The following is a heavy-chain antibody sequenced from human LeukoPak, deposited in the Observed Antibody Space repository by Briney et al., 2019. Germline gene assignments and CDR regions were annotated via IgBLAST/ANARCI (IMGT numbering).Heavy chain of an antibody. V-gene: IGHV3-7*01. CDR3: ARSRT. J-gene: IGHJ5*02. CDR1: GFSFGSYW. CDR2: IRQDGSEK. Sequence: GALRLSCAASGFSFGSYWMSWVRQAPGKGLEWVANIRQDGSEKYYVDSVKGRFTISRDNAKNSLYLQMNSLRAEDTAVYYCARSRTWGQGTLVTVSS.